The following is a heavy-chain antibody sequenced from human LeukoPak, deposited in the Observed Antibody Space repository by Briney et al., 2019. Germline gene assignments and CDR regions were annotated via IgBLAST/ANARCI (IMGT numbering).Heavy chain of an antibody. Sequence: SETLSLTCTVSGGSISSSRYYWGWIRQPPGKGLEWIGTIYYSGSTYYNPSLKSRVTISVDTSKNQFSLKLSSLTAADTAVYYCARLAEYSRAHYYFDYSGQGTLVTVSS. V-gene: IGHV4-39*01. CDR1: GGSISSSRYY. D-gene: IGHD6-6*01. J-gene: IGHJ4*02. CDR2: IYYSGST. CDR3: ARLAEYSRAHYYFDY.